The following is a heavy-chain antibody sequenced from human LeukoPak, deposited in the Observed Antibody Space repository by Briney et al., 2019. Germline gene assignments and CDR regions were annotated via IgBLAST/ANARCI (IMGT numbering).Heavy chain of an antibody. V-gene: IGHV3-23*01. D-gene: IGHD6-6*01. J-gene: IGHJ4*02. CDR1: GFTFSSYA. Sequence: PGGSLRLSCAVSGFTFSSYAMNWVRQAPGKGLGWVSAMSYSGSSTYYADSVKGRFTISRDNSKNTLYLRMNSLRAEDTAVYYCAKDRSSSFSGFLEYWGQGTLVTVSS. CDR3: AKDRSSSFSGFLEY. CDR2: MSYSGSST.